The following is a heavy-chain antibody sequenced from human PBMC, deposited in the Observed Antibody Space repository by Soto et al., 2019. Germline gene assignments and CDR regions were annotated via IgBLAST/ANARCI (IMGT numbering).Heavy chain of an antibody. J-gene: IGHJ5*02. CDR2: VYSSGSA. D-gene: IGHD6-25*01. Sequence: QVQLQESGPGLVKPSETLSLSCTVSNGSISNYYWNWIRRPAGKGLEWIGRVYSSGSASYNPSLRSRVTMSVDTSKNQLALKLNSVTAADTAVYYCARSGHKESWLDPLGQGTLVTVSS. V-gene: IGHV4-4*07. CDR1: NGSISNYY. CDR3: ARSGHKESWLDP.